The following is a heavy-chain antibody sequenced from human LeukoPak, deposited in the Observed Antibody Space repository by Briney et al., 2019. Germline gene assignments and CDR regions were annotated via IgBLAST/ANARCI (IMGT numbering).Heavy chain of an antibody. CDR2: IIPIFGTA. CDR1: GGTFSSYA. Sequence: ASVKVSCKASGGTFSSYAISWVRQAPGQRLEWMGGIIPIFGTANYAQKFQGRVTITADESTSTAYMELSSLRSEDTAVYYCAREEDDSGYDSFDYWGQGTLVTVSS. V-gene: IGHV1-69*01. D-gene: IGHD5-12*01. CDR3: AREEDDSGYDSFDY. J-gene: IGHJ4*02.